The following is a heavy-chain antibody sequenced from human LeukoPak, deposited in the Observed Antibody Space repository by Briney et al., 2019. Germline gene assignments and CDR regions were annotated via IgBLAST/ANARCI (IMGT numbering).Heavy chain of an antibody. CDR3: ARQQLGAAFDI. D-gene: IGHD6-13*01. CDR1: GVSISSGGYY. Sequence: SETLSLTCTVSGVSISSGGYYWSWIRQPPWKGLEWIGYIYHSGSTYYNPSLKSRVTISVDRSKNQFSLKLSSVTAADTAVYYCARQQLGAAFDIWGQGTMVTVSS. CDR2: IYHSGST. J-gene: IGHJ3*02. V-gene: IGHV4-30-2*01.